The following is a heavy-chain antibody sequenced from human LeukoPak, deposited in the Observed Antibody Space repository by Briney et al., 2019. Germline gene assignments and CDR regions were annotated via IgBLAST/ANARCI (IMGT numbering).Heavy chain of an antibody. J-gene: IGHJ6*02. CDR1: GGSISSYY. CDR3: ARGEGADWNGGMDV. V-gene: IGHV4-59*06. D-gene: IGHD1-1*01. CDR2: IYYSGST. Sequence: SETLSLTCTVSGGSISSYYWSWIRQHPGKGLEWIGYIYYSGSTYYNPSLKGRVTISVDTSKNQFSLKLSSVTAADTAVYYCARGEGADWNGGMDVWGQGTTVTVSS.